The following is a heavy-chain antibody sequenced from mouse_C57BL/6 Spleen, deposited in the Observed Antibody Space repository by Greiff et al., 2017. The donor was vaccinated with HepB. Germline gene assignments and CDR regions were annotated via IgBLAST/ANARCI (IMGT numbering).Heavy chain of an antibody. V-gene: IGHV5-17*03. J-gene: IGHJ4*01. CDR1: GFTFSDYC. CDR3: ARCDGDRCYLDY. Sequence: EVKLMESGGGLVKPGGSLKLSCAASGFTFSDYCMSWVRQAPEKGLEWVADISSGSSTIYYADTLKGRFTISRDNAKNILYLQMSSLKSEDTAMYYCARCDGDRCYLDYWGQGTTVTVSS. CDR2: ISSGSSTI. D-gene: IGHD3-3*01.